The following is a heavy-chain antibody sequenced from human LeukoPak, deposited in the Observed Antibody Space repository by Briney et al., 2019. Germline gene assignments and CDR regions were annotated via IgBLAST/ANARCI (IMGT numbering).Heavy chain of an antibody. CDR3: AKDTLLYYDFWSGYIPVDY. CDR1: GFTFSSYA. J-gene: IGHJ4*02. Sequence: PGGSLRLSCAASGFTFSSYAMSWVRQAPGKGLEWVSAISGSGGSTYYADSVKGRFTISRDNSKNTLYLQMNSLRAEDTAVYYCAKDTLLYYDFWSGYIPVDYWGQGTLVTVSS. CDR2: ISGSGGST. V-gene: IGHV3-23*01. D-gene: IGHD3-3*01.